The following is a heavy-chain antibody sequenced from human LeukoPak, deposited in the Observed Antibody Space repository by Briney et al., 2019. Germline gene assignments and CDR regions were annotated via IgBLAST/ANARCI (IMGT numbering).Heavy chain of an antibody. CDR3: ASSMAYNCLDY. D-gene: IGHD5-24*01. Sequence: GGSLRLSCAASGFTFSSFGMHWVGQAPGKGLEWVAVIWNDGSNSYYADSVKGRFTISRDNAKNTLYLQMNSLRPEDTAVYYCASSMAYNCLDYWGQGTLVTVSS. V-gene: IGHV3-33*01. J-gene: IGHJ4*02. CDR1: GFTFSSFG. CDR2: IWNDGSNS.